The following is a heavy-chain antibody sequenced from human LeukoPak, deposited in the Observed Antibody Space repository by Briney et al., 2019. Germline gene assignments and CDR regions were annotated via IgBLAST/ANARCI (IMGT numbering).Heavy chain of an antibody. V-gene: IGHV1-2*02. Sequence: ASVKVSCKASGYTFTGYYMHWVRQAPGQGLEWMGWINPNNGGTGYAQKFQGRVTMTRDTSISTAYMELSRLRSDDTAVYYCARDPKRATVVTRAWDYWGQGTLVTVSS. D-gene: IGHD4-23*01. CDR1: GYTFTGYY. CDR3: ARDPKRATVVTRAWDY. CDR2: INPNNGGT. J-gene: IGHJ4*02.